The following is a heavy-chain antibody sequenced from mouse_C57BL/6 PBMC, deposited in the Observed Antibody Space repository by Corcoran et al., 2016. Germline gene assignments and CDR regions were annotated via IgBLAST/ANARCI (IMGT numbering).Heavy chain of an antibody. D-gene: IGHD2-1*01. J-gene: IGHJ3*01. CDR2: INPNNGGT. CDR1: GYTFTDYY. CDR3: ARKVYYGAWCAY. V-gene: IGHV1-26*01. Sequence: EVQLQQSGPELVKPGASVKISCKASGYTFTDYYMNWVKQSHGKSLEWIGDINPNNGGTSYNQKFKGKATLTVDKSSSTAYMELRSLTSEDSAVYYCARKVYYGAWCAYWGQGTLVTVSA.